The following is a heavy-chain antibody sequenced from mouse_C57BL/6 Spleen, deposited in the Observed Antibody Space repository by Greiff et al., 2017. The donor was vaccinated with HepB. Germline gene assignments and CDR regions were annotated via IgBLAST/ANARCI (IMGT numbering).Heavy chain of an antibody. J-gene: IGHJ2*01. Sequence: VQLQQSGPELVKPGASVKISCKASGYTFTDYYMNWVKQSHGKSLEWIGDINPNNGGTSYNQKFKGKATLTVDKSSSTASMELRRLTSEDSAVYYCARSGSGDGYWGQGTTLAFSS. CDR3: ARSGSGDGY. CDR1: GYTFTDYY. D-gene: IGHD1-1*01. CDR2: INPNNGGT. V-gene: IGHV1-26*01.